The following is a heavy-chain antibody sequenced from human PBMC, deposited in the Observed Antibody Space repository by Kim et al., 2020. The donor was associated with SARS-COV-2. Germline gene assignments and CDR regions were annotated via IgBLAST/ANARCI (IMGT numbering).Heavy chain of an antibody. J-gene: IGHJ4*02. V-gene: IGHV3-7*01. CDR1: GFTFSSHW. CDR3: ARALLSTLGSDH. Sequence: GGSLRLSCAASGFTFSSHWMVWFRQAPGKGLEWVASIRYDGNEKEYMDSVKGRFTISRDNAENSLFLQLSRLRVEDTALYYCARALLSTLGSDHWGQGTLLTVSS. CDR2: IRYDGNEK. D-gene: IGHD1-26*01.